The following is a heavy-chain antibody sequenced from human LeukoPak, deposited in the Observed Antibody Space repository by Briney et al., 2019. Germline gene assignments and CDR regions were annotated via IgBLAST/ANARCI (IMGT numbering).Heavy chain of an antibody. CDR3: ARDYYLVLSRVPYYFDY. CDR1: GFTFSNAW. J-gene: IGHJ4*02. Sequence: GGSLRLSCAASGFTFSNAWMSWVRQAPGKGLEWVSYISSSSSTIYYADSVKGRFTISRDNAKNSLYLQMNSLRAEDTAVYYCARDYYLVLSRVPYYFDYWGQGTLVTVSS. D-gene: IGHD3-10*01. V-gene: IGHV3-48*04. CDR2: ISSSSSTI.